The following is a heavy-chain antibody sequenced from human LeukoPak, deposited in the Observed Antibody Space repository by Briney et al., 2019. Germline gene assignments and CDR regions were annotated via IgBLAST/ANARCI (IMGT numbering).Heavy chain of an antibody. J-gene: IGHJ4*02. CDR2: IYYSGTT. CDR3: ARRLTTRSYYFDY. V-gene: IGHV4-59*01. D-gene: IGHD3-16*01. Sequence: PSETLSLTCTVSGGSISSYYWSWIRQPPGKGLEWIGDIYYSGTTNYNSSLKSRVTISVDTSKNQFSLRLSSVTAADTALYYCARRLTTRSYYFDYWGQGTLVTVSS. CDR1: GGSISSYY.